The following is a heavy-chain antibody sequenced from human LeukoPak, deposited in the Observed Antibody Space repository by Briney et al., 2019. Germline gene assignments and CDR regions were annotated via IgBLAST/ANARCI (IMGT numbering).Heavy chain of an antibody. CDR2: ISSSSSTI. CDR1: GFTFSSYS. CDR3: ARANDILTGPNWFHA. J-gene: IGHJ5*02. Sequence: PGGSLRLSCAASGFTFSSYSMNWVRQAPGKGLEWVSYISSSSSTIYYADSVKGRFTISRDNAKNSLYLQMNSLRAEDTAVYYCARANDILTGPNWFHAWGQGTLVTVSS. D-gene: IGHD3-9*01. V-gene: IGHV3-48*01.